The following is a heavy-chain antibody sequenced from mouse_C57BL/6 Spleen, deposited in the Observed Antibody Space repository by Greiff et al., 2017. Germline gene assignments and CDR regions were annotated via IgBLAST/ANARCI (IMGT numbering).Heavy chain of an antibody. V-gene: IGHV1-4*01. CDR1: GYTFTSYT. CDR3: ARSNEYDVFFDY. D-gene: IGHD2-4*01. CDR2: INPSSGHT. J-gene: IGHJ2*01. Sequence: QVQLQQSVAELARPGASVKLSCTASGYTFTSYTMHWVKQRPGQGLEWIGDINPSSGHTKYNPKFKDKATLTADKSSSTAYMQLSSLTSEDSAVYYCARSNEYDVFFDYWGQGTTLTVSS.